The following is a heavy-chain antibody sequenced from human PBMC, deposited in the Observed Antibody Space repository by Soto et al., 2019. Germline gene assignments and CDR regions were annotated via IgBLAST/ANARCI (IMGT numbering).Heavy chain of an antibody. J-gene: IGHJ4*02. CDR2: IWYDGSNR. Sequence: QVQLVESGGGVVQAGRSLRLSCATSGFSFSTYGMHWVRQAPGKGLEWVAVIWYDGSNRYYADSVRGRFTISRENSKGTLYLQMNSLRAEDTAVYYCASQPRDGPGPYWGQGTLVTVSS. CDR1: GFSFSTYG. D-gene: IGHD1-1*01. CDR3: ASQPRDGPGPY. V-gene: IGHV3-33*01.